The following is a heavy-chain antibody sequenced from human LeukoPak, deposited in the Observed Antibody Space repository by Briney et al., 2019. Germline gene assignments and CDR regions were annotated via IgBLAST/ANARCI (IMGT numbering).Heavy chain of an antibody. CDR3: ARDSYQDYYGRFDP. J-gene: IGHJ5*02. Sequence: GESLKISCAASGFSFSNHGMHWVRQAPGKRLEWVAVIWDDGNNKRYANSVNGRFTISRDNSENTLYLQMNDLTAEDTAMYYCARDSYQDYYGRFDPWGQGTLVIVSS. CDR1: GFSFSNHG. CDR2: IWDDGNNK. D-gene: IGHD3-10*01. V-gene: IGHV3-33*01.